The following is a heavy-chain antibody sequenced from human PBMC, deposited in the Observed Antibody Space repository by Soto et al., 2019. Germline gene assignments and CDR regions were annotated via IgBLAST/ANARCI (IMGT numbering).Heavy chain of an antibody. CDR2: ISGSGGST. Sequence: GGSLRLSCAASGFTFSSYAMSWVRQAPGKGLEWVSAISGSGGSTYYADSGKGRFTISRDNSKNTMYLHMNSLRAEDTDVYYCAREPQAPIAAAGRNTNGPCDYWGQGTLVTVSS. D-gene: IGHD6-13*01. CDR1: GFTFSSYA. J-gene: IGHJ4*02. CDR3: AREPQAPIAAAGRNTNGPCDY. V-gene: IGHV3-23*01.